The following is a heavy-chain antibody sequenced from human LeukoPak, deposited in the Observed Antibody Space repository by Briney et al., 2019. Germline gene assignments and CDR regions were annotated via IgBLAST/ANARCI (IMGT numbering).Heavy chain of an antibody. CDR1: GFSFSTYW. CDR2: IKQDGSEK. Sequence: GGSLRLSCAASGFSFSTYWMSWVRQAPGKGPEWVANIKQDGSEKYYVDSVKGRFTISRDNAKNSLYLQMNSLRAEDTAVYYCARDHSSSWYGSWLYWGQGTLVTVSS. D-gene: IGHD6-13*01. V-gene: IGHV3-7*04. CDR3: ARDHSSSWYGSWLY. J-gene: IGHJ4*02.